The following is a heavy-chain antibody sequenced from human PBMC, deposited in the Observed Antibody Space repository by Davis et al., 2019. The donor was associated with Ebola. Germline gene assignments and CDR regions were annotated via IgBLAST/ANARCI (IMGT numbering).Heavy chain of an antibody. V-gene: IGHV3-74*01. CDR3: ARGRGDCRSTSCYIDY. CDR1: GFTFSSYW. D-gene: IGHD2-2*02. CDR2: INSDGSST. Sequence: HTGGSLRLSCAASGFTFSSYWMHWVRQAPGKGLVWVSRINSDGSSTSYADSVKGRFTISRDNAKNTLYLQMNSLSAEDTAVYYCARGRGDCRSTSCYIDYWGQGTLVTVSS. J-gene: IGHJ4*02.